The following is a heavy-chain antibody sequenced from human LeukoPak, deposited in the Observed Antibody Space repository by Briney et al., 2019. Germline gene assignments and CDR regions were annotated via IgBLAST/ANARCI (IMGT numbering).Heavy chain of an antibody. J-gene: IGHJ4*02. CDR1: GYTFTSYD. CDR2: MNPNSGDT. CDR3: ARGPPNWGFDY. Sequence: GASVKVSCKASGYTFTSYDINWVRQAPGQGLEWMGWMNPNSGDTDYAQKFQGRVTMTRNTSISSAYMELSSLRSEDTAVYSCARGPPNWGFDYWGQGTLVTVSS. V-gene: IGHV1-8*01. D-gene: IGHD7-27*01.